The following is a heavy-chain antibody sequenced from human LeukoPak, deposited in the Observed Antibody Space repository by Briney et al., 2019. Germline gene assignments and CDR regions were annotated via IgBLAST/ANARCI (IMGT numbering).Heavy chain of an antibody. CDR2: INHSGST. Sequence: SETLSLTCAVYGGPFSGYYWSWIRQPPGKGLEWIGEINHSGSTNCNPSLKSRVTISVDTSKNQFSLKLSSVTAADTAVYYCARPGYRGIVSSREDYWGQGTLVTVSS. J-gene: IGHJ4*02. CDR1: GGPFSGYY. D-gene: IGHD1-26*01. V-gene: IGHV4-34*01. CDR3: ARPGYRGIVSSREDY.